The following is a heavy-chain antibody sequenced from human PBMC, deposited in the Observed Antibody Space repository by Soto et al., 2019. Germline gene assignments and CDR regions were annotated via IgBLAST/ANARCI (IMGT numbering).Heavy chain of an antibody. J-gene: IGHJ4*02. CDR3: ARGPIVVVVAATLGGFDY. Sequence: GGSLRLSCAASGFTFSSYWMHWVRQAPGKGLVWVSRINSDGSSTSYADSVKGRFTISRDNAKNTLYLQMNSLRAEDTAVYYCARGPIVVVVAATLGGFDYWGQGTLVTVSS. D-gene: IGHD2-15*01. CDR1: GFTFSSYW. CDR2: INSDGSST. V-gene: IGHV3-74*01.